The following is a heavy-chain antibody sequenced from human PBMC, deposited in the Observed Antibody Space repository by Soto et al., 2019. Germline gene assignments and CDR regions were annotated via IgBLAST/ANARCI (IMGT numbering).Heavy chain of an antibody. CDR2: IYSGGST. V-gene: IGHV3-53*01. D-gene: IGHD3-16*02. CDR3: ASLSFFEPPLRSRYTDV. CDR1: GFTVSSNY. J-gene: IGHJ6*04. Sequence: GGSLRLSCAASGFTVSSNYMSWVRQAPGKGLEWVSVIYSGGSTYYADSVKGRFTISRDNSKNTLYLQMNSLRAEDTAVYYCASLSFFEPPLRSRYTDVWGKGTTVTVSS.